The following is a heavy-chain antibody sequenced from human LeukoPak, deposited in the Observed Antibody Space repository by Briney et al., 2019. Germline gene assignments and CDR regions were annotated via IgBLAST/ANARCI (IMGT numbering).Heavy chain of an antibody. Sequence: SQTLSLTCAVSAGSISSGGYSWSWIRQPPGKGLEWIGYIYHSGSTYYNPSLKSRVTISVDRSKNQFSLKLSSVTAADTAVYYWARGRIRFLGFDYWGQGTLVTVSS. CDR3: ARGRIRFLGFDY. CDR2: IYHSGST. J-gene: IGHJ4*02. D-gene: IGHD3-3*01. V-gene: IGHV4-30-2*01. CDR1: AGSISSGGYS.